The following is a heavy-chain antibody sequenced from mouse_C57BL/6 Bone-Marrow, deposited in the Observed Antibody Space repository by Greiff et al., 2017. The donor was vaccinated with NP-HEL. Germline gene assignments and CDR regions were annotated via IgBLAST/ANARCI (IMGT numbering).Heavy chain of an antibody. CDR2: INPGSGGT. D-gene: IGHD2-3*01. CDR1: GYAFTNYL. V-gene: IGHV1-54*01. CDR3: ARSRWFHWYFDV. J-gene: IGHJ1*03. Sequence: QVQLQQSGAELVRPGTSVKVSCKASGYAFTNYLIEWVKQRPGQGLEWIGVINPGSGGTNYNEKFKGKAKLTADKSSSTAYMQLSSLTSEDSAVYFCARSRWFHWYFDVWGTGTTVTVSS.